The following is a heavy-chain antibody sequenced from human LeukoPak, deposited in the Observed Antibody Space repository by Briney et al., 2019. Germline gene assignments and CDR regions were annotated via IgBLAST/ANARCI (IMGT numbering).Heavy chain of an antibody. D-gene: IGHD3-22*01. Sequence: PSETLSLTCAVYGGSFSGYYWSWIRQPPGKGLEWIGEINHSGSTNYNPSLKSRVTISVDTSKNQFSLKLSSVTAADTAVYYCARGYYDNSGYYYNWFDPWGQGTLVTVSS. CDR2: INHSGST. J-gene: IGHJ5*02. CDR1: GGSFSGYY. CDR3: ARGYYDNSGYYYNWFDP. V-gene: IGHV4-34*01.